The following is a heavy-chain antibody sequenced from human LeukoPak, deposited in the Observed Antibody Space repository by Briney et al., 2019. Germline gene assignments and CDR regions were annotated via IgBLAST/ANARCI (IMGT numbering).Heavy chain of an antibody. CDR3: ARAGQEEYFDSSGYHSSSWWFDP. J-gene: IGHJ5*02. V-gene: IGHV1-8*02. CDR1: GYTFTGYY. D-gene: IGHD3-22*01. CDR2: MNPKSGNT. Sequence: GASVKVSCKASGYTFTGYYMHWVRQAPGQGLEWMGWMNPKSGNTGYAQKFQGRVTMTRNTSINTAYMELSSLTSEDTAVYYCARAGQEEYFDSSGYHSSSWWFDPWGQGTLVTVSS.